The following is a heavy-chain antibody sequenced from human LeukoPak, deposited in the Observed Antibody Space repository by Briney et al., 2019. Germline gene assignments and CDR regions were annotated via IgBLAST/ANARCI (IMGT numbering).Heavy chain of an antibody. CDR2: IRSKAYGGTT. V-gene: IGHV3-49*04. CDR3: TRYYDLWSGYRYRAFDI. D-gene: IGHD3-3*01. CDR1: GFTFGDYA. J-gene: IGHJ3*02. Sequence: GGSLTLSCTASGFTFGDYAMSWVRQAPGRGVEGVGFIRSKAYGGTTEYAASVKGRFTISRDDSKSIAYLQMNSLKTEDTAVYYCTRYYDLWSGYRYRAFDIWGQGTMVTVSS.